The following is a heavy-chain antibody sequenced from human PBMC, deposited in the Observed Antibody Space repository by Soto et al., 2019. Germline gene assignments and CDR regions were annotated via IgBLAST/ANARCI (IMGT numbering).Heavy chain of an antibody. CDR1: GGSIDSGDYY. V-gene: IGHV4-61*08. D-gene: IGHD1-7*01. CDR3: ARDGSGITGTTDY. Sequence: PSETLSLTCTVSGGSIDSGDYYWSWIRQPPGKGLEWIGYVYYSGTTNYNPFLKSRVTLSLDKSKNQFSLKMNSVTAADTAVYYCARDGSGITGTTDYWGQGTLVTVS. J-gene: IGHJ4*02. CDR2: VYYSGTT.